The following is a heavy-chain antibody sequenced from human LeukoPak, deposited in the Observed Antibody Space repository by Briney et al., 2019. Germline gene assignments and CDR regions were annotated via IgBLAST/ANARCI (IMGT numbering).Heavy chain of an antibody. J-gene: IGHJ4*02. V-gene: IGHV3-7*01. CDR2: IRQDGDTK. CDR3: VRDGVGAPPFDY. CDR1: GFPFNAYW. Sequence: PGGSLRLSCAASGFPFNAYWMTWVRQAPGKGLEWVANIRQDGDTKYYVDSVKGRFTISRDNAMNTLFLQMNSLRAEDTAVYYCVRDGVGAPPFDYWGQGALVTVSS. D-gene: IGHD1-26*01.